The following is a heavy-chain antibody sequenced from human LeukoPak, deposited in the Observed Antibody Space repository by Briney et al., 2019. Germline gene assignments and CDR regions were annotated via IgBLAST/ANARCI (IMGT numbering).Heavy chain of an antibody. Sequence: GGSLRLSCAASGFTFSSYTMHWVRQAPGKGLEWVACISSVSSNIYYADSVKGRFTISRDNAKNSLYLQMNSLRADDTAVYYCARVGAYCSSVSNCHGDYWGQGILVTVSS. D-gene: IGHD2-2*01. J-gene: IGHJ4*02. V-gene: IGHV3-21*01. CDR1: GFTFSSYT. CDR2: ISSVSSNI. CDR3: ARVGAYCSSVSNCHGDY.